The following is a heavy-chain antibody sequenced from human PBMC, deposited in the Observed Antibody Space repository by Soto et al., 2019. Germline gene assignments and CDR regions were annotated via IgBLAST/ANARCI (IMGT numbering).Heavy chain of an antibody. D-gene: IGHD1-26*01. Sequence: EVQLLESGGGLVQPGGSLRLSCATSGFTFSDHAMHWVRQAPGEGLEWVSGVRGDFVTTPYADPVKGRFTISRDNSKNTWYLQMNSRRAEDTAIYNCVKEGKMGVEGFDFWGQGTLVTVSS. J-gene: IGHJ4*02. V-gene: IGHV3-23*01. CDR2: VRGDFVTT. CDR3: VKEGKMGVEGFDF. CDR1: GFTFSDHA.